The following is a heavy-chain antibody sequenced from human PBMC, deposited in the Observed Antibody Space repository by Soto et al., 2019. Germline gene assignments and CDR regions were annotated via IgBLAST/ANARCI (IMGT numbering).Heavy chain of an antibody. CDR2: ISYDGSNK. V-gene: IGHV3-30*18. J-gene: IGHJ4*02. D-gene: IGHD3-3*01. CDR1: GFTSFSYG. Sequence: GGSLRLSCAASGFTSFSYGMTWVRQAPGKGLEQVAVISYDGSNKYYGDSVKGRFTISRDTSKNTLYLQMNSGRADDTAVYYCAKDRAGDIYVAARSGLDYWGQGTLVTVSA. CDR3: AKDRAGDIYVAARSGLDY.